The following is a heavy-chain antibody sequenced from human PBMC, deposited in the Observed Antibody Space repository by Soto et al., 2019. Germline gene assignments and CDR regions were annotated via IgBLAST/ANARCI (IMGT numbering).Heavy chain of an antibody. CDR2: ISWDGGST. D-gene: IGHD6-25*01. J-gene: IGHJ6*02. V-gene: IGHV3-43D*04. CDR3: AKDTASRSYYYYGMDV. CDR1: GFTFDDYA. Sequence: GGSLRLSCAASGFTFDDYAMHWVRQAPGKGLEWVSLISWDGGSTYYADSVKGRFTISRDNSKNSLYLQMNSLRAEDTALYYCAKDTASRSYYYYGMDVWGQGTTVTVSS.